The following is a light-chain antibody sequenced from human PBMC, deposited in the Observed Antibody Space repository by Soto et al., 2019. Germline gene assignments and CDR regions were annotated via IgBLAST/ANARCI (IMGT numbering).Light chain of an antibody. J-gene: IGKJ1*01. CDR1: QSVSSY. CDR2: DAS. Sequence: EIVLTQSPATLSLSPGERPTLSCRASQSVSSYLAWYKQKPGQAPRLLSYDASNRATGIPARFRGSGSGTEFTLTISSLEPEDFEVYYCQQYDSSPKTFGQGTKVDIK. CDR3: QQYDSSPKT. V-gene: IGKV3-11*01.